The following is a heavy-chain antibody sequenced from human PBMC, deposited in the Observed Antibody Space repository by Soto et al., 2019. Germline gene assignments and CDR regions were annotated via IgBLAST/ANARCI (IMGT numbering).Heavy chain of an antibody. D-gene: IGHD3-9*01. CDR3: ARASDYDILTGYAFDI. V-gene: IGHV6-1*01. CDR2: TYYRSKWYN. J-gene: IGHJ3*02. CDR1: GDRVSLNIAA. Sequence: PSQTLSLTCAISGDRVSLNIAAWNWIRPSPSRGLEWLGRTYYRSKWYNDYAVSVKSRITINPDTSKNQFSLQLNSVTPEDTAVYYCARASDYDILTGYAFDIWGQGTMVTVS.